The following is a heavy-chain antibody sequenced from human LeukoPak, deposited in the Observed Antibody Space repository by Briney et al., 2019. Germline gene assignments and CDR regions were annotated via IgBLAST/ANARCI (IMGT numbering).Heavy chain of an antibody. CDR2: IYYSGST. D-gene: IGHD2-21*02. CDR3: AREAYCGGDCYPRIRYFDY. J-gene: IGHJ4*02. CDR1: GGSISSGGYY. V-gene: IGHV4-31*03. Sequence: SETLSLTCTVSGGSISSGGYYWSWICQHPGKGLEWIGYIYYSGSTYYNPSLKSRVTISVDTSKNQFSLKLSSVTAADTAVYYCAREAYCGGDCYPRIRYFDYWGQGTLVTVSS.